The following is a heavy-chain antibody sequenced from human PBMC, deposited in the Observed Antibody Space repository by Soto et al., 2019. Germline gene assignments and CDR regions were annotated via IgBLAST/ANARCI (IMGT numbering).Heavy chain of an antibody. D-gene: IGHD3-10*01. V-gene: IGHV4-30-4*01. Sequence: PSETLSLTCTVSGGSISSGDYYWSWIRQPPGKGLEWIGYIYYSGSTYYNPSLKSRVTISVDTSKNQFSLKLSSVTAADTAVYYCARDMDYGFPLMDVWGQGTTVTVSS. CDR3: ARDMDYGFPLMDV. J-gene: IGHJ6*02. CDR2: IYYSGST. CDR1: GGSISSGDYY.